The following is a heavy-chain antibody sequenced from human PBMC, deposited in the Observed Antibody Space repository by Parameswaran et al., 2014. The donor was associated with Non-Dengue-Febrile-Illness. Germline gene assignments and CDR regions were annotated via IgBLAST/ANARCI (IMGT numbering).Heavy chain of an antibody. D-gene: IGHD4-17*01. CDR3: ARTSTTVTTRFDY. CDR2: IKEDGSEK. V-gene: IGHV3-7*01. Sequence: VRQAPGKGLECVANIKEDGSEKYYVDSVRGRFTVSRDNAKNSLYLQVNDLRAEDTAVYYCARTSTTVTTRFDYWGQGTLVTVSS. J-gene: IGHJ4*02.